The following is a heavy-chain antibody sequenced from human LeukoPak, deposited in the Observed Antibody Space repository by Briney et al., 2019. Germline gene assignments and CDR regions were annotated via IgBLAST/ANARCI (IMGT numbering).Heavy chain of an antibody. CDR1: GLALSKNW. D-gene: IGHD2-15*01. Sequence: GACLGLACTASGLALSKNWMSCVRQDTGKGLEWVANIKHDGSEKYYVDSVKGRITISRDNAKNSLFLQMNSLRAEDTAVYYCARYWRGGSCYDYWGQGTLVIVSS. CDR2: IKHDGSEK. CDR3: ARYWRGGSCYDY. J-gene: IGHJ4*02. V-gene: IGHV3-7*01.